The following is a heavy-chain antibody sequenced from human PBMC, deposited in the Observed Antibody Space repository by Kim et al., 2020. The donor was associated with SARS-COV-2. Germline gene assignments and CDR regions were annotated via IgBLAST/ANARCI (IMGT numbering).Heavy chain of an antibody. CDR2: INAGNGNT. Sequence: ASVKVSCKASGYTFTSYAMHWVRQAPGQRLEWMGWINAGNGNTKYSQKFQGRVTITRDTSASTAYMELSSLRSEDTAVYYCARDSPNYYDSSGYGYFDYWGQGTLVTVSS. CDR3: ARDSPNYYDSSGYGYFDY. J-gene: IGHJ4*02. D-gene: IGHD3-22*01. CDR1: GYTFTSYA. V-gene: IGHV1-3*01.